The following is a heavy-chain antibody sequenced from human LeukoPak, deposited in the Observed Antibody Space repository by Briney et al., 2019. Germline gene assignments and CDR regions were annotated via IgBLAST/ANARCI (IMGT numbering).Heavy chain of an antibody. CDR1: EFTFSRHW. V-gene: IGHV3-7*01. D-gene: IGHD6-19*01. Sequence: GGSLRLSCAASEFTFSRHWMSWVRRAPGKGLEWVANIKEDGSQKYYVDSVKGRFTISRDNAKNSLYLQMNSLRAEDTAVYYCARVETGWDYWGQGTLVTVSS. J-gene: IGHJ4*02. CDR2: IKEDGSQK. CDR3: ARVETGWDY.